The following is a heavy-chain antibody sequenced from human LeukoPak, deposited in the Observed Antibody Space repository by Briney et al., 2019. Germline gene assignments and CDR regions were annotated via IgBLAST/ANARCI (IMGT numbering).Heavy chain of an antibody. CDR3: ARGMITFGGVIVMGVDY. D-gene: IGHD3-16*02. CDR2: INPNSGGT. Sequence: ASVKVSCKASGYTFIAYYMHWVRQAPGQGLEWMGWINPNSGGTNYAQKFQGRVTMTRDTSISTAYMELSRLRSDDTAVYYCARGMITFGGVIVMGVDYWGQGTLVTVSS. J-gene: IGHJ4*02. V-gene: IGHV1-2*02. CDR1: GYTFIAYY.